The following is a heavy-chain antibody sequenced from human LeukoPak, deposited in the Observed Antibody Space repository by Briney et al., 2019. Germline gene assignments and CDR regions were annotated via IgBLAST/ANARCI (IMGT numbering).Heavy chain of an antibody. CDR3: AKGLYNWNPHGMDV. CDR2: ISGSGGST. J-gene: IGHJ6*02. Sequence: AGGSLRLSCAASGFTFSSSAMSWVRQAPGKGLEWVSGISGSGGSTDFADSVKGRFTISGDNSKNTLYLQMNSLRAEDTAVYYCAKGLYNWNPHGMDVWGQGTTVTVSS. V-gene: IGHV3-23*01. D-gene: IGHD1-1*01. CDR1: GFTFSSSA.